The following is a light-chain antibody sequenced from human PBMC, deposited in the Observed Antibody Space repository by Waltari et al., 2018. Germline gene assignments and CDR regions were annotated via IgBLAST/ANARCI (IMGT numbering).Light chain of an antibody. J-gene: IGLJ3*02. CDR2: EVI. CDR1: SSDIGDSNS. V-gene: IGLV2-14*01. CDR3: SSYTPSATWV. Sequence: HSALTQPASVSGSPGQAITISCTGTSSDIGDSNSVSWYQQHPGKAPKLLIYEVINRPSGVSNRFSGSKSGNTASLTISGLQAEDEADYYCSSYTPSATWVFGGGTKLTVL.